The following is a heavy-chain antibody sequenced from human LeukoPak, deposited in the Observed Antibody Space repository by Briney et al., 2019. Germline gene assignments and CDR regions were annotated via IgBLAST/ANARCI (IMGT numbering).Heavy chain of an antibody. J-gene: IGHJ6*03. CDR3: ARAYSGSYGGYYYYYMDV. D-gene: IGHD1-26*01. Sequence: SETLSLTCAVHGGSFSGYYWSWIRQPPGKGLEWIGEINHSGSTNYNPSLKSRVTISVDTSKNQFSLKLSSVTAADTAVYYCARAYSGSYGGYYYYYMDVWGKGTTVTVSS. CDR2: INHSGST. V-gene: IGHV4-34*01. CDR1: GGSFSGYY.